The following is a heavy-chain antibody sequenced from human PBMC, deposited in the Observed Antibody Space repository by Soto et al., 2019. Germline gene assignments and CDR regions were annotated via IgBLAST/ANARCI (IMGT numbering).Heavy chain of an antibody. D-gene: IGHD3-22*01. Sequence: QVQLVQSGAEVKKPGSSVKVSCKASGGTFSSYTISWVRQAPGQGLEWMGRIIPILGIANYAQKFQGRVTPXNAXANRVHKFQGGVTITSANLTTXANRELSSLRSEDTAVYYCASWYYYDSSGYYLFDYWGQGTLVTVSS. CDR1: GGTFSSYT. CDR3: ASWYYYDSSGYYLFDY. CDR2: IIPILGIA. J-gene: IGHJ4*02. V-gene: IGHV1-69*02.